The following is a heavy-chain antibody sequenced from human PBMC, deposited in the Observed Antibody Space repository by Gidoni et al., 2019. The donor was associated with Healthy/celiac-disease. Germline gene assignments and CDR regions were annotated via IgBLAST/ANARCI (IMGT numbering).Heavy chain of an antibody. CDR1: GGSISSGSYY. CDR3: ARESLWYYYDSSGYYVDY. CDR2: IYTSGIT. V-gene: IGHV4-61*02. J-gene: IGHJ4*02. Sequence: QVQLQESGPGLVKPSQTLSLTCTVSGGSISSGSYYWSWIRQPAGKGLEWIGRIYTSGITNYNPSLKSRVTISVDTSKNQFSLKLSSVTAADTAVYYCARESLWYYYDSSGYYVDYWGQGTLVTVSS. D-gene: IGHD3-22*01.